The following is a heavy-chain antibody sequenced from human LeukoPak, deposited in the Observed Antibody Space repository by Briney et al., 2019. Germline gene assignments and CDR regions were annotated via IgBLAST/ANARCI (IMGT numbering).Heavy chain of an antibody. Sequence: SETLSLTCAVYGESSFGSYYWSWIRQTPGGALEGIGEINHSGYTNYNPSLKSRVTLSIDTSKNQFSLRLNSVTAADTAVYYCSRQVVGNDYWGQGTLVTVSS. CDR1: GESSFGSYY. CDR2: INHSGYT. J-gene: IGHJ4*02. D-gene: IGHD3-22*01. V-gene: IGHV4-34*01. CDR3: SRQVVGNDY.